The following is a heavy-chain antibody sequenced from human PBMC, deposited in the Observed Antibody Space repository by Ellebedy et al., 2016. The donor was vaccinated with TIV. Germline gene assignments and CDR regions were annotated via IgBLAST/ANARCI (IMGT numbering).Heavy chain of an antibody. V-gene: IGHV4-4*07. CDR2: IYTSGST. CDR3: AGGYSSGWTDY. Sequence: MPSETLSLTCTVSGGSISSYCWSWIRQPAGKGLEWIGRIYTSGSTNYNPSLQSRVTMSVDTSKNQFSLKLSSVTAADTAVYYCAGGYSSGWTDYWGQGTLVTVSS. D-gene: IGHD6-19*01. CDR1: GGSISSYC. J-gene: IGHJ4*02.